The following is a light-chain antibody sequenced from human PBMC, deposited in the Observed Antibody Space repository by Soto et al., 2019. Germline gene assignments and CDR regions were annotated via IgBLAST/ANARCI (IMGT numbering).Light chain of an antibody. CDR3: QMYNNWLAT. CDR1: QSISSN. V-gene: IGKV3-15*01. CDR2: GAA. Sequence: EIVMTQSPATLSVSPGERVTLSCRANQSISSNLAWYQQKPGQAPRLLIYGAATRATGIPARFSGSGSGTDFTLTISGLQSEDFAVYYCQMYNNWLATFGGGTKVEIK. J-gene: IGKJ4*01.